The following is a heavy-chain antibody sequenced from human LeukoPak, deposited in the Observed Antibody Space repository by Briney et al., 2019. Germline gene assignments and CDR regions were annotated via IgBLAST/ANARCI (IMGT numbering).Heavy chain of an antibody. Sequence: PGGSLRLYCAASGFTFSTYSMNWVRQAPGKGLEWVSYISSGGSTIYYADSVKGRFTISRDNAENSLYVQMKSLRDEDTAVYYCARGGSGRNFDYWGQGTLVTVSS. CDR3: ARGGSGRNFDY. CDR2: ISSGGSTI. J-gene: IGHJ4*02. D-gene: IGHD3-3*01. V-gene: IGHV3-48*02. CDR1: GFTFSTYS.